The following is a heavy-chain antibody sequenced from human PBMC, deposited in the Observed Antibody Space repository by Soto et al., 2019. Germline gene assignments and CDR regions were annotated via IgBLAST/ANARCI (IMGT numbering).Heavy chain of an antibody. J-gene: IGHJ6*02. CDR3: AKDTNTHGSYPYHAMDV. D-gene: IGHD3-16*01. V-gene: IGHV3-9*01. CDR1: GVTFDDYA. CDR2: INWNSVTI. Sequence: PGGSLRLSCVASGVTFDDYAMHWVRQAPGKGLEWVSAINWNSVTIAYADSVQGRFTISRDNAKNSLYLQMNSLRPEDTALYFCAKDTNTHGSYPYHAMDVWGQGTTVTVSS.